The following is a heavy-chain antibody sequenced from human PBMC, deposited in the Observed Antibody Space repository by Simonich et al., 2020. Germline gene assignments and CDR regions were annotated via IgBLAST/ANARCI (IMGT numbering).Heavy chain of an antibody. D-gene: IGHD2-15*01. J-gene: IGHJ4*02. CDR2: ISANNGNT. CDR3: ARASRGTWWYYYFDY. CDR1: GYTFTSYG. V-gene: IGHV1-18*01. Sequence: QVQLVQSGAEVKKPGASVKVSCKASGYTFTSYGISWGRQAPGQGLEWMGWISANNGNTNYAQNLQGRVTMTTDTSTSTAYMELRSLRSDDTAVYYCARASRGTWWYYYFDYWGQGTLVTVSS.